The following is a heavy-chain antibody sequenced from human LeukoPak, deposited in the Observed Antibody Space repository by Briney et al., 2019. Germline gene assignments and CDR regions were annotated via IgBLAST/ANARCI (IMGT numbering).Heavy chain of an antibody. V-gene: IGHV3-43*02. CDR1: GFTFDDYA. Sequence: GGSLRLSCAASGFTFDDYAMHWVRQAPGKGLEWVSLISGDGGSTYYADSVKGRFTISRDNSKNSLYLQINSLRTEDTALYYCAKDIAPQGIAAAGIDYWGQGTLVTVSS. J-gene: IGHJ4*02. CDR2: ISGDGGST. D-gene: IGHD6-13*01. CDR3: AKDIAPQGIAAAGIDY.